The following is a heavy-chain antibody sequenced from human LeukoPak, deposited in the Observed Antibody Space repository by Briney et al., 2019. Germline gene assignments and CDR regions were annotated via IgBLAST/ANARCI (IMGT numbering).Heavy chain of an antibody. J-gene: IGHJ6*03. Sequence: GGSLRLSCAASGFTFSNAWMSWVRQAPGKGLEWVGRIKSKTDGGTTDYAAPAKGRFTISRDDSKNTLYLQMNSLKTEDTAVYYCTTVDSGSYLNYFYYYMDVWGKGTTVTVSS. CDR1: GFTFSNAW. CDR3: TTVDSGSYLNYFYYYMDV. D-gene: IGHD3-10*01. CDR2: IKSKTDGGTT. V-gene: IGHV3-15*01.